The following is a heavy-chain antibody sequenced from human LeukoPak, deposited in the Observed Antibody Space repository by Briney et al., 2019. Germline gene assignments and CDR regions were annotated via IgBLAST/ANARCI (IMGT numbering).Heavy chain of an antibody. Sequence: GASVKVSCKASGYTFTGYYMHWVRQAPGQGLELMGCINPNSGGTNYAQKFQGRVTMTRDTSISTAYMELSRLRSDDTAVYYCARDPYYGSGSSDYWGQGTLVTVSS. CDR2: INPNSGGT. V-gene: IGHV1-2*02. J-gene: IGHJ4*02. D-gene: IGHD3-10*01. CDR3: ARDPYYGSGSSDY. CDR1: GYTFTGYY.